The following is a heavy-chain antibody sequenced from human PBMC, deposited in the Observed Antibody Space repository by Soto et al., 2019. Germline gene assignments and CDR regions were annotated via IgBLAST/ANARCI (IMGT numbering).Heavy chain of an antibody. J-gene: IGHJ6*02. D-gene: IGHD1-7*01. CDR2: INHSGST. Sequence: KTSETLSLTCAVSGGSISGSSFYWGWIRQPPGKGLEWIGEINHSGSTNYNPSLKSRVTISVDTSKNQFSLKLSSVTAADTAVYYCRWNYEYYYYYGMDVWGQGTTVTVSS. CDR3: RWNYEYYYYYGMDV. CDR1: GGSISGSSFY. V-gene: IGHV4-39*07.